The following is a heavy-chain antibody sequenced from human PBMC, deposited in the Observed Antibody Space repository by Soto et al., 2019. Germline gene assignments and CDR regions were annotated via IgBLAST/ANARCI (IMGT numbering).Heavy chain of an antibody. CDR3: AREVQVHTPAFGY. Sequence: QVQLVQSGAEMKTPGSSVKVSCQSSGGTFNTYAMNWVRQAPGQGPEWMGDISPMFGAANYAPKFQGRVTITADESTGPSYMQVRSVTSEDTALYFCAREVQVHTPAFGYWGQGTRVTVSS. D-gene: IGHD3-10*01. J-gene: IGHJ4*02. CDR1: GGTFNTYA. V-gene: IGHV1-69*19. CDR2: ISPMFGAA.